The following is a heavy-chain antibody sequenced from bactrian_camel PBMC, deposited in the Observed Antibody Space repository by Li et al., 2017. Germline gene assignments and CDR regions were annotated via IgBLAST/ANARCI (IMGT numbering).Heavy chain of an antibody. D-gene: IGHD7*01. CDR3: ATSGRLGNCWPAPGTTYPH. CDR1: GSFHSTWC. V-gene: IGHV3S6*01. CDR2: ISGDGTNA. Sequence: HVQLVESGGGSVQAGGSLRLTCEGSGSFHSTWCMGWFRQAPGKGLEWVARISGDGTNAWYTDPVKGRFTMSRDNALNTVSLQMNSLKPDGTALYYCATSGRLGNCWPAPGTTYPHLGQGTQVTVS. J-gene: IGHJ4*01.